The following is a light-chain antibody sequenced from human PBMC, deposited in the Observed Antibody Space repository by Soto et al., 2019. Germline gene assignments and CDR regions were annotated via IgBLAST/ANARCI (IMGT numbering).Light chain of an antibody. J-gene: IGKJ5*01. CDR3: QQRSNWPIT. Sequence: VMTQSPATLSVSPGERATLSCRARESVSRYLAWYQQKPGQAPRLLIYDASNRATGIPARFSGSGSGTDFTLTISSLEPEDFAVYYCQQRSNWPITFGQGTRLEIK. CDR2: DAS. V-gene: IGKV3-11*01. CDR1: ESVSRY.